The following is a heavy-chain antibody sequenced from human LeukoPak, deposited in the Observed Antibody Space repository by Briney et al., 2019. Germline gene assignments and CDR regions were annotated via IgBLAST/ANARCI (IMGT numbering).Heavy chain of an antibody. Sequence: GASVKVSCKASGGTFSSYAISWVRQAPGQALEWMGRIIPILGIANYAQKFQGRVTITADESTSTAYMELSSLRSEDTAVYYCATKVVNEQTRYRYYYYMDVWGKGTTVTVSS. J-gene: IGHJ6*03. D-gene: IGHD3-22*01. V-gene: IGHV1-69*04. CDR3: ATKVVNEQTRYRYYYYMDV. CDR2: IIPILGIA. CDR1: GGTFSSYA.